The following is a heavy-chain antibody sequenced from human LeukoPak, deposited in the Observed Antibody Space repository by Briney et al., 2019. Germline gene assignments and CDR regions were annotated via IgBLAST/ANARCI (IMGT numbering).Heavy chain of an antibody. J-gene: IGHJ4*02. D-gene: IGHD6-19*01. CDR3: ARFDGWYNPFFRSQSDYFDY. CDR2: INPNSGGT. V-gene: IGHV1-2*02. Sequence: ASVKVSCKASGYTFTGYYMHWVRQAPGQGLEWMGWINPNSGGTNYAQKFQGRVTMTRDTSISTAYMELSRLRSDDTAVYYCARFDGWYNPFFRSQSDYFDYWGQGTLVTVSS. CDR1: GYTFTGYY.